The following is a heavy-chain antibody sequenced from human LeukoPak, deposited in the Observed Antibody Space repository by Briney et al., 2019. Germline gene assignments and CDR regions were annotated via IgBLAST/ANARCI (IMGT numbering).Heavy chain of an antibody. CDR1: GFTSEDYA. CDR3: AKAAALFVAVTATIDY. V-gene: IGHV3-43*02. CDR2: ISGAGGST. J-gene: IGHJ4*02. D-gene: IGHD2-21*02. Sequence: GGSLRLSCAASGFTSEDYAMHWVRQAPRKGLEWVSLISGAGGSTYYADSVKGRFTISRDNSKNSLYLQMNSLRTEDTALYYCAKAAALFVAVTATIDYWGQGTLVTVSS.